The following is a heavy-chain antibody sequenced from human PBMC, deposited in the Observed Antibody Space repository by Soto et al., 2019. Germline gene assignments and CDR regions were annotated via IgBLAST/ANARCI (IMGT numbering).Heavy chain of an antibody. CDR1: GFTFNNYG. CDR2: ISYDGRNK. Sequence: PGGSLRLSCAASGFTFNNYGMHWVRQAPGKGLEWVAVISYDGRNKYYADSVKGRFTISRDNSKNTLYLQMNSLRAEDTAVYYCAKDRIYDFWSGPSSWGQGTLVTVPQ. V-gene: IGHV3-30*18. J-gene: IGHJ4*02. CDR3: AKDRIYDFWSGPSS. D-gene: IGHD3-3*01.